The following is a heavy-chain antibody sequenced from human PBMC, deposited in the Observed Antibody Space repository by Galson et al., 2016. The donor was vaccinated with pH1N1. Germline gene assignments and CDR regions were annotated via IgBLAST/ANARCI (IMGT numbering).Heavy chain of an antibody. CDR2: IYTGGRT. J-gene: IGHJ3*01. D-gene: IGHD1-7*01. CDR3: AGERLNYPDDALDV. CDR1: GFSVSSNY. Sequence: SLRLSCAASGFSVSSNYMNWVRQAPGRGLEWVSVIYTGGRTDYADSVKGRFTISRDSSKNTLFLQMNSLRVEDTAVYYCAGERLNYPDDALDVWGQGTLVTVSS. V-gene: IGHV3-53*01.